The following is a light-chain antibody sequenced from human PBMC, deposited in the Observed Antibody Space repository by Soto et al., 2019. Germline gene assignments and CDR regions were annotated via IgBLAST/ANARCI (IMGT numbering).Light chain of an antibody. Sequence: SVLTQPASVSGSPGQSITISCPGTSSDVGSYNLVSWYQQHPGKAPKLMIYEVSKRPSGVSNRFSGSKSGNTASLTISGLQAEDEADYYCCSYAGSSTPLSFGTGTKVTVL. CDR2: EVS. CDR3: CSYAGSSTPLS. V-gene: IGLV2-23*02. J-gene: IGLJ1*01. CDR1: SSDVGSYNL.